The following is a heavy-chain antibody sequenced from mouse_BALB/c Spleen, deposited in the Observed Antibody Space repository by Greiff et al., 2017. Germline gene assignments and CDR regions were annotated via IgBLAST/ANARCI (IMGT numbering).Heavy chain of an antibody. V-gene: IGHV5-17*02. Sequence: EVQLVESGGGLVQPGGSRKLSCAASGFTFSSFGMHWVRQAPEKGLEWVAYISSGSSTIYYADTVKGRFTISRDNPKNTLFLQMTSLRSEDTAMYYCARSGVTTVVHYYFDYWGQGTTLTVAS. CDR3: ARSGVTTVVHYYFDY. D-gene: IGHD1-1*01. CDR2: ISSGSSTI. J-gene: IGHJ2*01. CDR1: GFTFSSFG.